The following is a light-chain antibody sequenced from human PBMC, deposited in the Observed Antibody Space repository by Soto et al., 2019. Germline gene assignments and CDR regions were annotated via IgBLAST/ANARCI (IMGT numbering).Light chain of an antibody. V-gene: IGKV2-29*03. CDR2: EVS. J-gene: IGKJ1*01. Sequence: VMTQTQLSLSVTTGQPASISSNSSQSLLHIAGQTHLFWYLQKPGQSPHLLIYEVSNRFSGVPDRFSGGGSGTDYTLKISRVEAEDVAVYFCMQGTHWPRTFGQGTMVDIK. CDR1: QSLLHIAGQTH. CDR3: MQGTHWPRT.